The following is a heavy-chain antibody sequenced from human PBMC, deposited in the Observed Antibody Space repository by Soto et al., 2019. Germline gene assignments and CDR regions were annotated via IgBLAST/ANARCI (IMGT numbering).Heavy chain of an antibody. V-gene: IGHV2-70*04. J-gene: IGHJ6*02. CDR2: IDWDDDK. D-gene: IGHD2-2*01. Sequence: SGPTLVNPTQTLTLTCTFSGFSLSTSGMRVSWIRQPPGKALEWLARIDWDDDKFYSTSLKTRLTISKDTSKNQVVLTMTNMDPVDTATYYCARNQVVPAGDYYYGMDVWGQGTTVTVSS. CDR3: ARNQVVPAGDYYYGMDV. CDR1: GFSLSTSGMR.